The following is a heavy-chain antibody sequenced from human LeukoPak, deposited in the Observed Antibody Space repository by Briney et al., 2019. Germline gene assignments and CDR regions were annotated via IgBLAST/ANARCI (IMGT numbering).Heavy chain of an antibody. CDR1: GYTFTGYY. J-gene: IGHJ6*02. CDR2: INPNSGGT. V-gene: IGHV1-2*02. CDR3: GLLWFGELYGYGMDV. Sequence: GASVKVSCKASGYTFTGYYMHWVRQAPGQGLEWMGWINPNSGGTNYAQKFQGMVTMTRDTSISTAYMELSRLRSDDTAVYYCGLLWFGELYGYGMDVWGQGTTVTVSS. D-gene: IGHD3-10*01.